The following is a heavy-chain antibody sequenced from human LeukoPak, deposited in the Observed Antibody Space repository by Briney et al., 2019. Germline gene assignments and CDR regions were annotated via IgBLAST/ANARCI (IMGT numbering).Heavy chain of an antibody. J-gene: IGHJ4*02. CDR1: GFTFSRHG. D-gene: IGHD3-3*01. Sequence: QSGGSLRLSCAPSGFTFSRHGMHWVRQAPGKGLEWVAIISNDGSRKYYAHSVEGRFTISRDNSKNTLYLQMDSLRAEDTAVYYCARDRAWNYFDYWGREPWSPSPQ. V-gene: IGHV3-30*03. CDR3: ARDRAWNYFDY. CDR2: ISNDGSRK.